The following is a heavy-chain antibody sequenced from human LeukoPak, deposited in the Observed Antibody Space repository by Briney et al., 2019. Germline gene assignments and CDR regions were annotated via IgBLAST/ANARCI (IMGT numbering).Heavy chain of an antibody. CDR3: ARVGGYSYIAYYYYTDV. CDR1: GGSFSGYY. J-gene: IGHJ6*03. V-gene: IGHV4-34*01. CDR2: INHSGST. D-gene: IGHD5-18*01. Sequence: SETLSLTCAVYGGSFSGYYWSWIRQPPGKGLEWIGEINHSGSTNYNPSLKSRVTISVDTSKNQFSLKLSSVTAADTAVYYCARVGGYSYIAYYYYTDVWGKGTTVTVSS.